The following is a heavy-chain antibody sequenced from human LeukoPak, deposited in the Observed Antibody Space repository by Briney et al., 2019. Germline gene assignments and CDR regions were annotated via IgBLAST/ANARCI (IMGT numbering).Heavy chain of an antibody. V-gene: IGHV3-15*01. CDR3: TTGSYDSSGYYYFDY. Sequence: GGSLRLSCAASGFTFSNAWMSWVRQAPGKGLEWVGRIKSKTDGGTTDYAAPLKGRFTISRDDSKNTLYLQMNSLKTEDTAVYYCTTGSYDSSGYYYFDYWGQGTLVTVSS. D-gene: IGHD3-22*01. J-gene: IGHJ4*02. CDR2: IKSKTDGGTT. CDR1: GFTFSNAW.